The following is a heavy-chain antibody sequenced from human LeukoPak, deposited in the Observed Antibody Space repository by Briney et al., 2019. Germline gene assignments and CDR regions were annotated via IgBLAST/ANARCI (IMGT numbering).Heavy chain of an antibody. CDR2: IKQGGREK. CDR3: ARALYYDILTGYLYYFDY. J-gene: IGHJ4*02. V-gene: IGHV3-7*01. CDR1: GFTFSTYW. Sequence: GGSLRLSCAVSGFTFSTYWMSWVRQAPGKGLEWVANIKQGGREKYYVDSVKGRFTISRDNAKNSVYLQMNSLRAEDTAVYYCARALYYDILTGYLYYFDYWGQGTLVTVSS. D-gene: IGHD3-9*01.